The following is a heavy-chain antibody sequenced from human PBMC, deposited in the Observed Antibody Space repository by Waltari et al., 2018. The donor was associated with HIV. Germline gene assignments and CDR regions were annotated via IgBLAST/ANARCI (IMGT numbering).Heavy chain of an antibody. CDR1: GGRFSSYA. CDR3: ARDHRGNKLLYGMDV. V-gene: IGHV1-69*01. CDR2: IIPAFGTA. J-gene: IGHJ6*02. Sequence: QVQLVQSGAEVKKPGSSVRVSCKVSGGRFSSYAINWVRQAPRQGLEWMGGIIPAFGTANYAERFQGRVTITADEYTSTAYMDLSSLRSEDTAVYFCARDHRGNKLLYGMDVWGQGTTVTV.